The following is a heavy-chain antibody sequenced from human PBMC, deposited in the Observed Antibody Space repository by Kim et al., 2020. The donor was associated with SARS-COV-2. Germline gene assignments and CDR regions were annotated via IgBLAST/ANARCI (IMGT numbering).Heavy chain of an antibody. CDR2: IIWNSGSI. D-gene: IGHD2-2*01. V-gene: IGHV3-9*01. CDR3: AKDIRCSGAKCYGKYLYYGMDV. CDR1: GFNFDEYA. J-gene: IGHJ6*02. Sequence: GGSLRLSCAASGFNFDEYAMHWVRQTPGKGLEWVSGIIWNSGSIGYADSVKGRFTISRDNAKNSLYLQMNSLRAEDTALYYCAKDIRCSGAKCYGKYLYYGMDVWGQGTTVTVSS.